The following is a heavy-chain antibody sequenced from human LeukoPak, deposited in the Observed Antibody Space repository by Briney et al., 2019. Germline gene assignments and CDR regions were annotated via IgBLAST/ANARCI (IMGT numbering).Heavy chain of an antibody. CDR3: AKNTVEHYYYYMDV. CDR1: GFTFSSYV. CDR2: IRYDGSNK. V-gene: IGHV3-30*02. J-gene: IGHJ6*03. D-gene: IGHD4-23*01. Sequence: GGSLRLSCAASGFTFSSYVMHWVRQAPGKGLEWVAFIRYDGSNKYYADSVKGRFTISRDNSKNTLYLQMNSLRAEDTAVYYCAKNTVEHYYYYMDVWGKGTTVTISS.